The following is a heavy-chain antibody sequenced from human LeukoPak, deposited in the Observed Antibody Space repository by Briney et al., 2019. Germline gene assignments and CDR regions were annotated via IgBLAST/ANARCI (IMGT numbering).Heavy chain of an antibody. Sequence: SETLSLTCTVSGGSISSHYLSWIRQPPGKGLEWIGYIYYSGSTNYNPSLKSRVTISVHTSKNQFSLKLSSVTAADTAVYYCAGYYDSSGYYSSPFDYWGQGTLVTVSS. D-gene: IGHD3-22*01. CDR1: GGSISSHY. J-gene: IGHJ4*02. V-gene: IGHV4-59*11. CDR2: IYYSGST. CDR3: AGYYDSSGYYSSPFDY.